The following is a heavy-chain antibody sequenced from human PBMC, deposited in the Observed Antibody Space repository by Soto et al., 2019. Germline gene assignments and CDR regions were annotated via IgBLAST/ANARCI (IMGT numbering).Heavy chain of an antibody. J-gene: IGHJ4*02. CDR1: GYTLTELS. Sequence: ASVKVSCKVSGYTLTELSMHWVRQAPGKGLEWMGGFDPEDGETIYAQKFQGRVTMTEDTSTDTAYMELSSLRTEDTAVYYCATAHYYGSGSFDYWGQGTLVTVSS. CDR2: FDPEDGET. D-gene: IGHD3-10*01. V-gene: IGHV1-24*01. CDR3: ATAHYYGSGSFDY.